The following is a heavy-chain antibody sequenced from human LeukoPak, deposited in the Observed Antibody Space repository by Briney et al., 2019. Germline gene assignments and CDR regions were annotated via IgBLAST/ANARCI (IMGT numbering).Heavy chain of an antibody. CDR1: GFTFSSYG. V-gene: IGHV3-33*06. D-gene: IGHD2-8*02. J-gene: IGHJ5*02. Sequence: GGSLRLSCAASGFTFSSYGMHWVRQAPGKGREWVAVIWYDGSNKYYADSVKGRFTISRDNSKNTLYLQMNSLRAEDTAVYYCAKDTGWFDPWGQGTLVTVSS. CDR2: IWYDGSNK. CDR3: AKDTGWFDP.